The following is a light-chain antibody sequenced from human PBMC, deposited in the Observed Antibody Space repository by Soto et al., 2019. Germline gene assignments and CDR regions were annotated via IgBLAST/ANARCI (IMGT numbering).Light chain of an antibody. CDR2: GAS. V-gene: IGKV3-15*01. J-gene: IGKJ2*01. CDR1: QTVSSN. CDR3: QQYKNWPHT. Sequence: ETVMTQSPATLSVSPGARAPLSCRASQTVSSNLAWYQQHPGQSPRLLIYGASTRATGIPARFSGSGSGTEFTLTINSLQSEDFAVYYCQQYKNWPHTFGQGTKVDI.